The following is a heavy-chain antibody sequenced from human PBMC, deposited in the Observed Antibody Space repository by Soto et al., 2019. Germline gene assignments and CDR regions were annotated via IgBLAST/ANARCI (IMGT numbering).Heavy chain of an antibody. J-gene: IGHJ4*02. V-gene: IGHV3-11*06. D-gene: IGHD6-13*01. Sequence: GGSLRLSCAASGFTFSDYYMSWIRQAPGKGLEWVSYISSSSSYTNYADSVKGRFTTSRDNAKNSLYLQMNSLRAEDTAVYYCARGSSSWYVYWGQGTLVTVSS. CDR3: ARGSSSWYVY. CDR1: GFTFSDYY. CDR2: ISSSSSYT.